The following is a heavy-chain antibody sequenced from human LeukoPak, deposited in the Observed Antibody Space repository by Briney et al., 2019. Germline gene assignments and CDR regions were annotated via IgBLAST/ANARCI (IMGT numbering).Heavy chain of an antibody. CDR3: DRVDALDLTADACDI. D-gene: IGHD2-21*02. CDR2: IYYSGST. J-gene: IGHJ3*02. V-gene: IGHV4-59*01. CDR1: RGSISSYY. Sequence: SETLSLTCTVSRGSISSYYWSLIRQPPGKGLEWIGYIYYSGSTNYNPSLKSRVTISVDTSKNQFSPKLSSVTAADTAVYYCDRVDALDLTADACDIWGQGTMVTVSS.